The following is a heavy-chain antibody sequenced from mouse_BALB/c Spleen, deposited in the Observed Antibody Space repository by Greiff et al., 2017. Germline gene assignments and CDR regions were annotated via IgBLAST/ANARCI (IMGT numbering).Heavy chain of an antibody. V-gene: IGHV10-1*02. D-gene: IGHD4-1*01. CDR1: GFTFNTYA. CDR3: VRHGWDGAY. CDR2: IRSKSNNYAT. J-gene: IGHJ3*01. Sequence: DVMLVESGGGLVQPKGSLKLSCAASGFTFNTYAMNWVRQAPGKGLEWVARIRSKSNNYATYYADSVKDRFTISRDDSQSMLYLQMNNLKTEDTAMYYCVRHGWDGAYWGQGTLVTVSA.